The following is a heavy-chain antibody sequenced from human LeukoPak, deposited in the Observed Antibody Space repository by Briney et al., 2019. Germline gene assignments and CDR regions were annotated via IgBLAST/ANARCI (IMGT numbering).Heavy chain of an antibody. CDR2: INPSGGST. J-gene: IGHJ4*02. Sequence: ASVKVSCKASGYTFTSYYMPWVRQAPGQGLKWMGIINPSGGSTSYAQKFQGRVTMTRDTSTSTVYMELSSLRSEDTAVYYCARGVYCSSTSCYYYFDYWSQGTLVTVSS. V-gene: IGHV1-46*01. D-gene: IGHD2-2*01. CDR1: GYTFTSYY. CDR3: ARGVYCSSTSCYYYFDY.